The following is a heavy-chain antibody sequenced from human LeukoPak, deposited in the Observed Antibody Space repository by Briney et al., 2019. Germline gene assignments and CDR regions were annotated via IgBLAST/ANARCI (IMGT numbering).Heavy chain of an antibody. D-gene: IGHD3-16*01. J-gene: IGHJ6*03. Sequence: GGSLRLSCAASGFTFSSYGMHWVRQAPGEGLEWVAYIRHDESKTFYADSVKGRFTISRDNSKNTLYLQMHSLRAVDTALYYCAKPVIPSAYQGTYYMDVWGKGTTVTVSS. CDR1: GFTFSSYG. V-gene: IGHV3-30*02. CDR3: AKPVIPSAYQGTYYMDV. CDR2: IRHDESKT.